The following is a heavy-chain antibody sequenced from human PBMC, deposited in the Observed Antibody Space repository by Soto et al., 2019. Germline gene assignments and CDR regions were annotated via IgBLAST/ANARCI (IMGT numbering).Heavy chain of an antibody. V-gene: IGHV1-69*01. CDR2: IIPIFGTA. CDR1: GGTFSSYA. D-gene: IGHD6-13*01. J-gene: IGHJ5*02. Sequence: QVQLVQSGAEVKKPGSSVKVSCKASGGTFSSYAISWVRQAPGQGLEWMGGIIPIFGTANYAQKFQGRVTITAYESTSTAYMELSSLRSEDTAVYYCARDRWGAAAGPYNWFDPWGQGTLVTVSS. CDR3: ARDRWGAAAGPYNWFDP.